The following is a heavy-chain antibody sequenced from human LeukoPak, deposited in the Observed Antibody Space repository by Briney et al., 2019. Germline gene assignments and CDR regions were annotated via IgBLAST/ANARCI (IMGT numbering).Heavy chain of an antibody. CDR2: ISGSGDST. CDR1: GFIFTNYG. Sequence: GGTLRLSCVASGFIFTNYGMSWVRQAPGKGLEWVSAISGSGDSTYYADSVKGRVVISRDNSKNTLYLRVNSLRAEDTAIYYCAKGLDYFGPGSYYAVDYWGQGTLVTVSS. J-gene: IGHJ4*02. V-gene: IGHV3-23*01. D-gene: IGHD3-10*01. CDR3: AKGLDYFGPGSYYAVDY.